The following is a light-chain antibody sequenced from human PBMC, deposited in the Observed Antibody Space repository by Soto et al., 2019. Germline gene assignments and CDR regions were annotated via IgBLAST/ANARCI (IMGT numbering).Light chain of an antibody. Sequence: QSALTQPASVSGSPGQSITISCTGTSSDVGGYNYVSWYQQHPGKAPKLMIYEVSNRPSGVSNRFSGSKSGNTASLTISGLQADDEADYYCSSYTSCSTLYVFGTGTKVTVL. CDR3: SSYTSCSTLYV. CDR1: SSDVGGYNY. J-gene: IGLJ1*01. CDR2: EVS. V-gene: IGLV2-14*01.